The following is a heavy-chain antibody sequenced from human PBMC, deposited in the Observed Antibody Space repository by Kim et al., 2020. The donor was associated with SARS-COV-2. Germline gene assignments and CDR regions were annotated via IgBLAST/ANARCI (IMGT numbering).Heavy chain of an antibody. CDR3: ARARYFSGANYYSDY. Sequence: ASVKVSCKASGYSFINYAMNWVRQAPGQGLEWMGWINTNTGNPTYAQGFTGRFVFSLDTSVTTAYLEISSLKADDTAVYFCARARYFSGANYYSDYLGQG. CDR2: INTNTGNP. J-gene: IGHJ4*02. D-gene: IGHD2-15*01. CDR1: GYSFINYA. V-gene: IGHV7-4-1*02.